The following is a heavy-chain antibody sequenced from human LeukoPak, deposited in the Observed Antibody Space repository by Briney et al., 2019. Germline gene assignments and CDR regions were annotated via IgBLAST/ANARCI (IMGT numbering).Heavy chain of an antibody. D-gene: IGHD3-22*01. Sequence: PGRSLRLSCAAAGLTFSSYGMHWVRQAPGKGLEWVAVISYDGSRTNYIDSVKGRFTIPRDKSKTTLYLQMDSLRPEDTAVYFCARSPHNFYYDSSGYHPLDTFDMWGQGTMVTVSS. CDR1: GLTFSSYG. CDR3: ARSPHNFYYDSSGYHPLDTFDM. J-gene: IGHJ3*02. V-gene: IGHV3-30*03. CDR2: ISYDGSRT.